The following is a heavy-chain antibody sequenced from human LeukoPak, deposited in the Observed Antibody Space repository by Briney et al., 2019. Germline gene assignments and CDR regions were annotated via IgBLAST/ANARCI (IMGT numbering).Heavy chain of an antibody. V-gene: IGHV3-23*01. D-gene: IGHD3-10*01. CDR2: ISGSGGST. J-gene: IGHJ3*02. CDR3: AKHYYGSGSYYDAFDI. CDR1: GFTFSSYA. Sequence: PGGSLRLSCAASGFTFSSYAMSWVRQAPGKGLEWVSAISGSGGSTYYADSVKGRFTISRDNSKNTLYLQMNSLRAEDTAAYYCAKHYYGSGSYYDAFDIWGQGTMVTVSS.